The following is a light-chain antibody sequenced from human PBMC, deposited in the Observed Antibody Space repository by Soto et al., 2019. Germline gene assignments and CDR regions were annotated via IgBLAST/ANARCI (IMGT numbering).Light chain of an antibody. CDR3: QQYGSSPRT. Sequence: EIVLTQSPGTLSLSPGERATLSCRASQSVSSSFLAWYQQKVGQAPRLLIYDASSRATGIPDRFSGSGSGTDFTLTISRLEPEDFAVYYCQQYGSSPRTFGPGTRLDIK. J-gene: IGKJ5*01. CDR2: DAS. CDR1: QSVSSSF. V-gene: IGKV3-20*01.